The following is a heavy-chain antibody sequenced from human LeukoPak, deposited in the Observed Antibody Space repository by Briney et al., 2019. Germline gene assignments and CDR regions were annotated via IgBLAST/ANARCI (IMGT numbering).Heavy chain of an antibody. CDR1: GFTFTSYY. CDR2: IIPILGIA. D-gene: IGHD1-26*01. V-gene: IGHV1-69*04. Sequence: SVKVSCKASGFTFTSYYMHWVRQAPGQGLEWMGRIIPILGIANYAQKFQGRVTITADKSTSTAYMELSSLRSEDTAVYYCARGVGGSWIFDYWGQGTLVTVSS. J-gene: IGHJ4*02. CDR3: ARGVGGSWIFDY.